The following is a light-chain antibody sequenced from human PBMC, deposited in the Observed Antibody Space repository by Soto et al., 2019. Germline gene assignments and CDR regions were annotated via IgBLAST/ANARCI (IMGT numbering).Light chain of an antibody. CDR1: SSNIGTNN. CDR2: SNN. CDR3: AAWDDSLNTYV. V-gene: IGLV1-44*01. Sequence: QSALTQPTSASGTPGQRVTMSCSGSSSNIGTNNVNWYQQLPGTAPKLLIYSNNQRPSGVPDRFSGSKSGTSASLAISGLQSEDEADYYCAAWDDSLNTYVFGSGTKVTVL. J-gene: IGLJ1*01.